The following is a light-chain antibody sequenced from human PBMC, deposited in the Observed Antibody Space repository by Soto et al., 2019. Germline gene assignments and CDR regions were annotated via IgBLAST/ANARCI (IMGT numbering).Light chain of an antibody. CDR2: DVS. J-gene: IGLJ1*01. CDR3: YSYTTSGTYV. V-gene: IGLV2-14*01. CDR1: SSDVGTYNY. Sequence: QSALTHPASVSGSPGQSITISCTGTSSDVGTYNYVSWYQQYPAKAPKLMIYDVSNRPSGVSNRFSGSKSGNTASLTISGLQAEDEADYYCYSYTTSGTYVFGTGTRSPS.